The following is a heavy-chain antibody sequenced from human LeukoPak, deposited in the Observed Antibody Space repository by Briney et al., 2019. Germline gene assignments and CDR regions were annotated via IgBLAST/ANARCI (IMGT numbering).Heavy chain of an antibody. V-gene: IGHV3-74*01. D-gene: IGHD3-10*01. Sequence: PGGSLRLSCAASGFTFSNSFMHWVRQAPGKGLVWVSRINSDGSSTNYADSVKGRFTISRDNAKNTLFLQMNSLRGDDSAVYYCSGGGSITVAGYWGQGTLVTVSS. CDR3: SGGGSITVAGY. CDR1: GFTFSNSF. J-gene: IGHJ4*02. CDR2: INSDGSST.